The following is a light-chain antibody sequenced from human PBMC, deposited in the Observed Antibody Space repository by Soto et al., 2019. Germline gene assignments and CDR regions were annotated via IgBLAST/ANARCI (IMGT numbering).Light chain of an antibody. J-gene: IGLJ2*01. CDR1: SSDVGNYNR. CDR3: CSYTTSDTLV. CDR2: EVN. Sequence: QSALTQPPSVSGSPGQSVTISCTGTSSDVGNYNRVSWYQQPPGTAPKLTIYEVNNRPSGVPDRFSGSKSGNTASLTISGLQAEDEADYYCCSYTTSDTLVCGGGTQLTVL. V-gene: IGLV2-18*02.